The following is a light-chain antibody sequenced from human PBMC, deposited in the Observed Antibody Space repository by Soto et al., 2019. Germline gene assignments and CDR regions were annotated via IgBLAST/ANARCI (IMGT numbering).Light chain of an antibody. J-gene: IGKJ4*01. CDR1: QSVSSSY. CDR2: GAS. Sequence: EIVLTQSPGTLSLSPGERATLSCRASQSVSSSYLAWYQQKPGQAPRVLIYGASSRATGIPDRFSGSGSGTDFTLTISRLEPEDLAVYYCQQYDSSPPITFGGGTKVDIK. V-gene: IGKV3-20*01. CDR3: QQYDSSPPIT.